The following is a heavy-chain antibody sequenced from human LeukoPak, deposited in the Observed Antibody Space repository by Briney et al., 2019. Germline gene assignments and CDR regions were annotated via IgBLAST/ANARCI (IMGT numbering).Heavy chain of an antibody. CDR3: ARDGFVGAADY. Sequence: GGSLRLSCAASEFIFSGYWMNWVRQAPGKGLEWVANIKQDGSEKQYVDSVMGRFTISRDNAKNSLYLQMNSLRVEDTAVYYCARDGFVGAADYWGQGTLVTVSS. CDR1: EFIFSGYW. J-gene: IGHJ4*02. V-gene: IGHV3-7*01. CDR2: IKQDGSEK. D-gene: IGHD6-13*01.